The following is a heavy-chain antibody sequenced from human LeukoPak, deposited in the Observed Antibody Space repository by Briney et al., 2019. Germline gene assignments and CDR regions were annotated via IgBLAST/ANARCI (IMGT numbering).Heavy chain of an antibody. CDR1: GYTFTSCG. D-gene: IGHD5-18*01. V-gene: IGHV1-18*01. J-gene: IGHJ4*02. Sequence: ASVKVSCKASGYTFTSCGISWVRQAPGQGLEWMGWISAYNGNTNYAQKLQGRVTMTTDTSTSTAYMELRSLRSDDTAVYFCARDPIEYSYGYYFDYWGQGTLVTVSS. CDR2: ISAYNGNT. CDR3: ARDPIEYSYGYYFDY.